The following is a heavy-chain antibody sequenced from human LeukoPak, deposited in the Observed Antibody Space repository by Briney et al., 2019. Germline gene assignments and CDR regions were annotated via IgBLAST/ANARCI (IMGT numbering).Heavy chain of an antibody. CDR1: GGSISSSTYY. CDR3: ARDPYYNYVLGAFDI. D-gene: IGHD3-16*01. V-gene: IGHV4-39*07. CDR2: IYYTGAA. J-gene: IGHJ3*02. Sequence: SETLSLTCTVSGGSISSSTYYWGWIRQPPGKGLEWTGHIYYTGAAYYNPSLKSRVTISVDTSKNQFSLKLSSVTAADTAVYYCARDPYYNYVLGAFDIWGQGTMVTVSS.